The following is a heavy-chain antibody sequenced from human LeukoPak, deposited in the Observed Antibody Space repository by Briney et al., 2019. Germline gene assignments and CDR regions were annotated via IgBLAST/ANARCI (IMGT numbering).Heavy chain of an antibody. V-gene: IGHV3-23*01. J-gene: IGHJ6*02. CDR1: GFTFCSFA. Sequence: GGSLTLFCAASGFTFCSFAMRWLRPAPGEGVGCVSAISGSGGSTYYADSVKRRFTISRDNSKNTLYLQMNSRRAEDTAVYYCANHMWELHYGMDVWGQGTTVTVSS. CDR3: ANHMWELHYGMDV. D-gene: IGHD1-26*01. CDR2: ISGSGGST.